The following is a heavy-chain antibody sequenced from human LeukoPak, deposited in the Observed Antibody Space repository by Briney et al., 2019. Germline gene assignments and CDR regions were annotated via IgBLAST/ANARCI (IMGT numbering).Heavy chain of an antibody. CDR3: ARVDNGDYDFDY. V-gene: IGHV3-66*01. Sequence: GRSLRLSCAASGFTVSSNYMSWVRQAPGKGLEWVSVIYGGGSTYYADSVNGRFSISRDNSKNTLNLQMNSLSAEDSAVYDGARVDNGDYDFDYWGQGIIVTVSS. CDR1: GFTVSSNY. CDR2: IYGGGST. D-gene: IGHD4-17*01. J-gene: IGHJ4*02.